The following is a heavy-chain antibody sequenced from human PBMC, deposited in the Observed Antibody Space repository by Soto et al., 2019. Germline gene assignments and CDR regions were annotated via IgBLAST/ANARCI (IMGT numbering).Heavy chain of an antibody. CDR2: ILYDGSNK. J-gene: IGHJ3*02. Sequence: ESGGGVVQPGRSLRLSCAASGFTFSSYGMHWVRQAPGKGLEWVAVILYDGSNKYYADSVKGRFTISRDNSKNTLYLQMNSLRAEDTAVYYCARVSLRPYSSGWYNAFDIWGQGTMVTVSS. D-gene: IGHD6-19*01. CDR1: GFTFSSYG. CDR3: ARVSLRPYSSGWYNAFDI. V-gene: IGHV3-33*01.